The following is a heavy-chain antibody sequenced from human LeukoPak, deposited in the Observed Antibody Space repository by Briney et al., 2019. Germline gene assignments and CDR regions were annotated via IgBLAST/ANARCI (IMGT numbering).Heavy chain of an antibody. D-gene: IGHD3-22*01. V-gene: IGHV1-18*01. CDR3: AREGGYYHDSSEAFDI. Sequence: ASVKVSCKASGYTFTSYGISWVRQAPGQGLEWMGWISAYNGNTNYAQKLQGRVTMTTDTSTSTAYMELRSLRSDDTAVYYCAREGGYYHDSSEAFDIWGQGTMVTVSS. CDR2: ISAYNGNT. CDR1: GYTFTSYG. J-gene: IGHJ3*02.